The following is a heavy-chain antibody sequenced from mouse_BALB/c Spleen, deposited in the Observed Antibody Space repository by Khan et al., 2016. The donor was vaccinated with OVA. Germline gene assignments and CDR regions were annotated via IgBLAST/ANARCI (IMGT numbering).Heavy chain of an antibody. CDR2: VSPGSGSP. V-gene: IGHV1S41*01. D-gene: IGHD1-1*01. CDR1: GYTFTSYW. Sequence: DLVKPGASVKLSCKASGYTFTSYWINWIKQRPGQGLEWIGRVSPGSGSPYYNEMFKGKATVTVVKSSSKAYIQLNSLSSEYSAVYFCTRSNYYGNSLYAMDYWGQGTSVTVSS. CDR3: TRSNYYGNSLYAMDY. J-gene: IGHJ4*01.